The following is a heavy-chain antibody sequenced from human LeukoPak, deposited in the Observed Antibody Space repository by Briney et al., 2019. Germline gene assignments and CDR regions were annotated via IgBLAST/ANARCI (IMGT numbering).Heavy chain of an antibody. V-gene: IGHV3-53*01. J-gene: IGHJ5*02. D-gene: IGHD3-22*01. CDR1: GFTVSSNY. CDR3: ARGGTTMIVPIS. CDR2: IYTGGST. Sequence: GGSLRLSCAASGFTVSSNYMRWVRQAPGKGLEWVSVIYTGGSTYYADSVKGRFTIFRDNSKNTLYLQMNSLRAEDTAVYYCARGGTTMIVPISWGQGTLVTVSS.